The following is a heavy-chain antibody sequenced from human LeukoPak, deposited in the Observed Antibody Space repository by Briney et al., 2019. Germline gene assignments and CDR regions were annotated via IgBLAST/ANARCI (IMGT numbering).Heavy chain of an antibody. CDR3: ARTAYARFFDL. V-gene: IGHV4-59*01. J-gene: IGHJ2*01. CDR2: IYYSGST. Sequence: SETLSLTCAVYGGSFSGYYWSWIRQPPGKGLEWIGHIYYSGSTNYNPSLKSRVTISIDTSKNQFSLKLSSVTAADTAVYYCARTAYARFFDLWGRGTLVTVSS. D-gene: IGHD2-21*01. CDR1: GGSFSGYY.